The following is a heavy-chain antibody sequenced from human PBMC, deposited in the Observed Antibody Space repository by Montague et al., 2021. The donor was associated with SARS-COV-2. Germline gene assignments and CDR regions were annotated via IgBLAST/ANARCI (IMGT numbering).Heavy chain of an antibody. Sequence: SETLSLTCAVYGGSFSGYYWSWIRQPPGKGLEWIGEINHSGSTKYNPSPKSRVTISVDTSKNQFSLKLSSVTVADTAVYYCASGTKRVFTYDYDSSGYASDYWGQGTLVTVSS. CDR3: ASGTKRVFTYDYDSSGYASDY. D-gene: IGHD3-22*01. V-gene: IGHV4-34*01. CDR1: GGSFSGYY. CDR2: INHSGST. J-gene: IGHJ4*02.